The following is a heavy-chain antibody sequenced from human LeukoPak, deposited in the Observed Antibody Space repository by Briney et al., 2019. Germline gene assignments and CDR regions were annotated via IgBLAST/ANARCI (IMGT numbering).Heavy chain of an antibody. J-gene: IGHJ3*01. Sequence: SETLSLTCTVSGGSISSGSYYWGWIRQPPGKGLEGIGSIYYSGSTYYNPSLKSRVTISVDTSKNQFSLKLSSVTAADTAVYYCARDPVSNGGVFDLWGQGTMVTVSS. V-gene: IGHV4-39*07. CDR3: ARDPVSNGGVFDL. CDR1: GGSISSGSYY. D-gene: IGHD2/OR15-2a*01. CDR2: IYYSGST.